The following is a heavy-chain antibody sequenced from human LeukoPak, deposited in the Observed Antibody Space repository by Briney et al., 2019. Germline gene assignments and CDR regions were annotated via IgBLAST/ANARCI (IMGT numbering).Heavy chain of an antibody. Sequence: PGGSLRLSCVASGFTFSNYWMSWVRQAPGKGLEWVSSISSNSRYIYYADSMRGRFTISRDNAKNSLYLQMNSLKPEDTAVYYCSRVAEAAAFDSWGQGTLVTVSS. J-gene: IGHJ4*02. V-gene: IGHV3-21*06. D-gene: IGHD6-13*01. CDR2: ISSNSRYI. CDR3: SRVAEAAAFDS. CDR1: GFTFSNYW.